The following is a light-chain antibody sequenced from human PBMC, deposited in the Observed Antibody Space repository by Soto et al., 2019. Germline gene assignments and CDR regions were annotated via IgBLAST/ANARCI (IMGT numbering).Light chain of an antibody. CDR2: AAS. J-gene: IGKJ2*01. CDR1: QSISSY. Sequence: DIQMTQSPSSLSASVGDRVTITCRASQSISSYLNWYQQKPGKAPKVLIYAASSLQSGVPSRFSGSGSGTDFTLTISSLQREDFATYCCQQGYSTPYTFGQGTKLEIK. V-gene: IGKV1-39*01. CDR3: QQGYSTPYT.